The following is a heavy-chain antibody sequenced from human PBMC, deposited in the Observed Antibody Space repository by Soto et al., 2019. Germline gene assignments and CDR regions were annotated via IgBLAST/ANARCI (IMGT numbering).Heavy chain of an antibody. Sequence: GGSLRLSCAASGFTFSSYAMSWVRQAPGKGLEWVSAISGSGGSTYYADSVKGRFTISRDNSKNTLYLQMNSLRAEDTAVYYCAKSKDSDSSGWWIPLYYFDYWGQGTLVTVSS. V-gene: IGHV3-23*01. CDR2: ISGSGGST. CDR3: AKSKDSDSSGWWIPLYYFDY. J-gene: IGHJ4*02. D-gene: IGHD6-19*01. CDR1: GFTFSSYA.